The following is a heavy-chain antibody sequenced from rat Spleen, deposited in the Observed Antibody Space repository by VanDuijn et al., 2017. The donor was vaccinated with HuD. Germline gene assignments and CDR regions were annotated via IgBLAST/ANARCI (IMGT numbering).Heavy chain of an antibody. V-gene: IGHV5-29*01. CDR1: GFTLSDHF. Sequence: EVQLVETGGGLVQPGRSLKLSCAASGFTLSDHFMAWVRQAPTKGLEWVATINYDGSTTYYRDSVKGRFTISRDIAKSILFLEMDSLRSEDTATYYCARPTEGIAWFVYWGQGTLVTVSS. J-gene: IGHJ3*01. CDR3: ARPTEGIAWFVY. D-gene: IGHD1-11*01. CDR2: INYDGSTT.